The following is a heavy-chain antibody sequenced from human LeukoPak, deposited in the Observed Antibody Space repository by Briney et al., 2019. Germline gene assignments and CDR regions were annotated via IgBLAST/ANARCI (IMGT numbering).Heavy chain of an antibody. CDR2: ISGSGGST. Sequence: GGSLRLSCAASGFTFSSYAMSWVRQAPGKGLEWVSAISGSGGSTYYAECVEGRFTISRDNSKNTVYLQMNSLRAEDTAVYYCAKTFYSSGYPIDYWGQGTLVTVSS. CDR3: AKTFYSSGYPIDY. CDR1: GFTFSSYA. D-gene: IGHD3-22*01. V-gene: IGHV3-23*01. J-gene: IGHJ4*02.